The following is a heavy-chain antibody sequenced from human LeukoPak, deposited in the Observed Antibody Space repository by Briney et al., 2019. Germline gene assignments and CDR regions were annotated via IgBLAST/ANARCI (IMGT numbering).Heavy chain of an antibody. CDR2: ISGSGGTT. Sequence: QPGGSLRLSCAASGFTFSRYAMNWVRQAPGKGLEWVSSISGSGGTTYYAGSVKGRFTISRDNSKNSLYLQMNSLRAEDTAVYYCARESSSAYDYWGQGTLVTVSS. CDR3: ARESSSAYDY. J-gene: IGHJ4*02. D-gene: IGHD6-6*01. CDR1: GFTFSRYA. V-gene: IGHV3-23*01.